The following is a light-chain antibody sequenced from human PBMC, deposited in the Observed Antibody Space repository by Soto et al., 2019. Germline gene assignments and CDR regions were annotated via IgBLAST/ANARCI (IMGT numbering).Light chain of an antibody. Sequence: DIRMTQSPSSLSASVGDRVTITCRASQNISDSLNWYQHKPGQAPKLLIYAASSLQSGVPSRFSGSGSETDFTLTISSLQPEDFASYFCQRSWTFGQGTKL. CDR2: AAS. V-gene: IGKV1-39*01. CDR1: QNISDS. J-gene: IGKJ2*01. CDR3: QRSWT.